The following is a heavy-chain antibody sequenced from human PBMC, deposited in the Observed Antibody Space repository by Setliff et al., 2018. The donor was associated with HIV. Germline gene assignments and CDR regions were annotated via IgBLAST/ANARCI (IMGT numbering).Heavy chain of an antibody. J-gene: IGHJ5*02. CDR2: IRQDGSTE. V-gene: IGHV3-30*14. CDR3: ARSNGQWLKNWFDP. Sequence: PGGSLRLSCAGSPLTFTKYAMHWVRQAPGKGLEWVAAIRQDGSTEYYADSVKGRSTISRDNSKNTLYLQMGSLRAEDMAVYYCARSNGQWLKNWFDPWGQGTLVTVSS. CDR1: PLTFTKYA. D-gene: IGHD6-19*01.